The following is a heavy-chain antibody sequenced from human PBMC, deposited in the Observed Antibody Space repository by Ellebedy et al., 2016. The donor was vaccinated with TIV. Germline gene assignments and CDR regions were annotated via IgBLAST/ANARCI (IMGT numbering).Heavy chain of an antibody. Sequence: ASVKVSXXASGYTFTGYYMHWVRQAPGQGLEWMGWINPNSGGTNYAQKFQGRVTMTRDTSISTAYMELNRLRSDDTAVYYCAREVTYCSGGSCPPLGYWGQGTLVTVSS. J-gene: IGHJ4*02. CDR2: INPNSGGT. CDR1: GYTFTGYY. D-gene: IGHD2-15*01. V-gene: IGHV1-2*02. CDR3: AREVTYCSGGSCPPLGY.